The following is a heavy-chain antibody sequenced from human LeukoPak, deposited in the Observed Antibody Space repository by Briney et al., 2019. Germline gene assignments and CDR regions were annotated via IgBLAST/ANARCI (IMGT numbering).Heavy chain of an antibody. D-gene: IGHD1-14*01. CDR2: INTDGTDI. CDR3: ARDQTQAGPTTVDY. Sequence: PGGSLRLSCVASGFSFSKSWMHWVRQAPGKGLLWVSRINTDGTDIKYADSVEGRFTISRDNAKNTLYLQMHTLSAVDTAVYYCARDQTQAGPTTVDYWGQGTLVTVSS. V-gene: IGHV3-74*03. J-gene: IGHJ4*02. CDR1: GFSFSKSW.